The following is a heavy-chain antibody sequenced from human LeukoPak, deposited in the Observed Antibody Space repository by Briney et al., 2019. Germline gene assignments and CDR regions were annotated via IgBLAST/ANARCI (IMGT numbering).Heavy chain of an antibody. Sequence: GGSLRLSCAASGFTFSSYAMSWVRQAPGKGLEWVSAISGSGGSSYYADSVKGRFTISRDNSKNTLYLQMNSLRAEDTAVYYCAKGGELEVLLWFGELLFPFDYRGQGTLVTVSS. CDR1: GFTFSSYA. J-gene: IGHJ4*02. CDR3: AKGGELEVLLWFGELLFPFDY. V-gene: IGHV3-23*01. CDR2: ISGSGGSS. D-gene: IGHD3-10*01.